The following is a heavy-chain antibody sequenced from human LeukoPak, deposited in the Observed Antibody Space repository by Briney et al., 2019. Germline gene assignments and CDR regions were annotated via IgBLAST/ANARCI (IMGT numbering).Heavy chain of an antibody. Sequence: SETLSLTCTVSGGSISSCYWSWIRQPPGKGLEWIGYIYYSGSTNYNPSLKSRVTISVDTSKNQFSLKLSSVTAADTAVYYCARDRCSGGSCYSVGPWFDPWGQGTLVTVSS. D-gene: IGHD2-15*01. V-gene: IGHV4-59*01. CDR2: IYYSGST. CDR3: ARDRCSGGSCYSVGPWFDP. CDR1: GGSISSCY. J-gene: IGHJ5*02.